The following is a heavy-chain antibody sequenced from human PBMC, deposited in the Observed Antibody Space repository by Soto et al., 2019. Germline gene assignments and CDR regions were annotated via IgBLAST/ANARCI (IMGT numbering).Heavy chain of an antibody. CDR3: ARCGLDYGMDV. D-gene: IGHD3-16*01. CDR2: FYPTGKT. CDR1: GGSISSYY. Sequence: ETLSLTCTVSGGSISSYYWCWTRQPAGKGLEWIGRFYPTGKTNYNPSLQSRLTMSADTSRNQFSLNLTSVTAADTAVYYCARCGLDYGMDVWGQGTTVTVSS. J-gene: IGHJ6*02. V-gene: IGHV4-4*07.